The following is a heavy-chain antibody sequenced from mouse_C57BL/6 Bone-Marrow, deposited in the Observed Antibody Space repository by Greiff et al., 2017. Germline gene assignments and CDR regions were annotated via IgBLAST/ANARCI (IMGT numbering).Heavy chain of an antibody. CDR1: GFTFSSYA. CDR2: ISDGGSYT. V-gene: IGHV5-4*01. J-gene: IGHJ2*01. Sequence: AASGFTFSSYAMSWVRQTPEKRLEWVATISDGGSYTYYPDNVKGRFTISRDNAKNNLYLQMSHLKSEDTAMYYCARAGDYWGQGTTLAVSS. CDR3: ARAGDY.